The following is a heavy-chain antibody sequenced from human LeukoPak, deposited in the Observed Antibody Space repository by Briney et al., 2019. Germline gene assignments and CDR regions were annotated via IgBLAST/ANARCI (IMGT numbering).Heavy chain of an antibody. CDR2: IYSGGST. CDR3: ASGGYNYGYGYFDY. Sequence: GGSLRLSCAASGFTVSSNYMSWVRQAPGKGLEWVSVIYSGGSTYYAESVKGRFTISRDNSKNTLYLQMNSLRAEDTAVYYCASGGYNYGYGYFDYWGQGTLVTVSS. D-gene: IGHD5-18*01. J-gene: IGHJ4*02. CDR1: GFTVSSNY. V-gene: IGHV3-53*01.